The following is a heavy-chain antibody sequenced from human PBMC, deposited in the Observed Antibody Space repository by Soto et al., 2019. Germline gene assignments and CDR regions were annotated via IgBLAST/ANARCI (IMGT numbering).Heavy chain of an antibody. CDR1: GGSISSSSYY. CDR3: APISSSTTAFDY. J-gene: IGHJ4*02. CDR2: IYYSGST. V-gene: IGHV4-39*01. D-gene: IGHD6-6*01. Sequence: SETLSLTCTVSGGSISSSSYYWGWIRQPPGKGLEWIGSIYYSGSTYYNPSLKSRVTISVDTSKNQFSLKLSSVTAADTAVYYCAPISSSTTAFDYWGQGTLVTVSS.